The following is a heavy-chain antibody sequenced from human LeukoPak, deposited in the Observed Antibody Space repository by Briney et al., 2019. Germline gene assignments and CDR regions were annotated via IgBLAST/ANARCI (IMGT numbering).Heavy chain of an antibody. CDR2: ISAYNGNT. J-gene: IGHJ4*02. Sequence: ASVKVSCKASGYTFTSYGISWVRQAPGQGLEWMGWISAYNGNTNYAQKLQGRFTMTTYTSTSTAYMELRSLRSDDTAVYYCARVSTYYNFWSGYRFDYYFDYWGQGTLVTVSS. V-gene: IGHV1-18*01. CDR1: GYTFTSYG. D-gene: IGHD3-3*01. CDR3: ARVSTYYNFWSGYRFDYYFDY.